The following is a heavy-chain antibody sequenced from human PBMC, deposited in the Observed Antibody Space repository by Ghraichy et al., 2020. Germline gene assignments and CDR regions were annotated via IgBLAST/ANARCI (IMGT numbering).Heavy chain of an antibody. CDR2: IYYSGST. CDR3: AREVPERANFDY. J-gene: IGHJ4*02. V-gene: IGHV4-61*01. CDR1: GGSVSSGSYY. Sequence: SETLSLTCTVSGGSVSSGSYYWTWIRQPPGKGLEWIGYIYYSGSTNYNPSLKSRVTISVDTSKNQFSLKLSSVTAADTAMYYCAREVPERANFDYWGQGTLVTVSS. D-gene: IGHD1-14*01.